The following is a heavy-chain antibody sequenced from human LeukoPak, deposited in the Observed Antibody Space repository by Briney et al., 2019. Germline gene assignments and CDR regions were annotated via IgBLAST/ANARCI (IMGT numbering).Heavy chain of an antibody. J-gene: IGHJ6*02. Sequence: VASVKVSCKASGYTFTGYYMHWVRQAPGQGLEWMGWINPNSGGTNYAQKFQGRVTMTRDTSISTVYMELSSLRSEDTAVYYCARDVVRTMVRGFAYYGMDVWGQGTTVTVSS. D-gene: IGHD3-10*01. CDR1: GYTFTGYY. CDR2: INPNSGGT. V-gene: IGHV1-2*02. CDR3: ARDVVRTMVRGFAYYGMDV.